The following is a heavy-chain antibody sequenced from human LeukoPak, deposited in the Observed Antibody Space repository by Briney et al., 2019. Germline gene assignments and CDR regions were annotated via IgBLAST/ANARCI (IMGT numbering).Heavy chain of an antibody. CDR2: IRQDGGDI. CDR1: GFTFSKYW. Sequence: GGSLRLSCTASGFTFSKYWMTWLRQAPGKGLEWVANIRQDGGDIHYVDSVKGRFTISRDNAKNSLYLQMNSLRAEDTAVYYCARKSGYYSYYFDYWGQGTLVTVSS. J-gene: IGHJ4*02. D-gene: IGHD3-3*01. CDR3: ARKSGYYSYYFDY. V-gene: IGHV3-7*01.